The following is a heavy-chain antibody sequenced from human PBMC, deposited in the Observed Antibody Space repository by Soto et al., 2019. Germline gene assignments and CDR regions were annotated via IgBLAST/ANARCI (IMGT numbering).Heavy chain of an antibody. CDR3: ARDTSGPFDF. V-gene: IGHV4-31*03. J-gene: IGHJ4*02. D-gene: IGHD3-3*01. CDR1: GGSISSGGYY. CDR2: IYYIRST. Sequence: QVQLQESGPGLVKPSQTLSLTCTVSGGSISSGGYYWSRIRQHPGKGVEWIGYIYYIRSTYYNPSLKRRVTISVDTSKSQFSLKLSSVTAAGTAVYYCARDTSGPFDFWGQGTLVTVSS.